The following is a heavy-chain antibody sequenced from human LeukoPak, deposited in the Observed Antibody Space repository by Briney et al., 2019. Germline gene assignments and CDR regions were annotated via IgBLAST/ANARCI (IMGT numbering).Heavy chain of an antibody. Sequence: PSETLSLTCAVYGGSFSGYYWSWLRQPPGKGLEWIGEIKHSGSTNYNPSPKSRVTISVDTSKNQFSLKLSSVTAADTAVYYCARGFVVVPAARLTRNERGMDVWGKGTTVTVSS. CDR2: IKHSGST. CDR1: GGSFSGYY. D-gene: IGHD2-2*01. V-gene: IGHV4-34*01. CDR3: ARGFVVVPAARLTRNERGMDV. J-gene: IGHJ6*04.